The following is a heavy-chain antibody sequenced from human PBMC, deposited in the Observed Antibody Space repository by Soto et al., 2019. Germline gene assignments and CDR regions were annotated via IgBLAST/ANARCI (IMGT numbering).Heavy chain of an antibody. CDR3: AKDFNVDTAMDLYYYYYGMDV. CDR2: ISYDGSNK. J-gene: IGHJ6*02. Sequence: GGSLRLSCAASGFTFSSYGMHWVRQAPGKGLEWVAVISYDGSNKYYADSVKGRFTISRDNSKNTLYLQMNSLRAEDTAVYYCAKDFNVDTAMDLYYYYYGMDVWGQGTTVTVSS. V-gene: IGHV3-30*18. D-gene: IGHD5-18*01. CDR1: GFTFSSYG.